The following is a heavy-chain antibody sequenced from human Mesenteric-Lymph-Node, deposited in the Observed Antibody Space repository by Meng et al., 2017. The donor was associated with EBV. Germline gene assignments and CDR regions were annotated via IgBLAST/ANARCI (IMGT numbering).Heavy chain of an antibody. D-gene: IGHD3-16*01. Sequence: QLQLQESGPGLVKPSETLSLTCTVSGGSIDNYYWSWIRQPPGKGLEWIGYIYYSGTTNSNPSLKSRVTISVDTSKNQFSLKLGSVTAADTAVYYCARDWGLRAYFQYWGQGSLVTVSS. V-gene: IGHV4-59*01. CDR3: ARDWGLRAYFQY. J-gene: IGHJ1*01. CDR2: IYYSGTT. CDR1: GGSIDNYY.